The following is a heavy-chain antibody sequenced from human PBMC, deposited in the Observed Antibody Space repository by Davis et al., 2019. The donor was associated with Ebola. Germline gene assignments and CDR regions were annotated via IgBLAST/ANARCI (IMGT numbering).Heavy chain of an antibody. Sequence: PSETLSLTCTVSGGSVSSGSYYWSWIRQPPGKGLEWIGYIQYSGSTNYNPSLKSRVTISLDTSKSQLSLRLSSVTAADTAVYYCARAGVWFGDRLDYWGQGTLVTVSS. J-gene: IGHJ4*02. CDR1: GGSVSSGSYY. CDR3: ARAGVWFGDRLDY. D-gene: IGHD3-10*01. CDR2: IQYSGST. V-gene: IGHV4-61*01.